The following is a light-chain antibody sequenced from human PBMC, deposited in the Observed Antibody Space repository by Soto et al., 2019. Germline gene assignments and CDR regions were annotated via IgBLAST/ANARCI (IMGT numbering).Light chain of an antibody. CDR3: QQYASSPLT. Sequence: EIVLTQSPGTLSLSPGERATLSCRASQSVGRNYLAWYQQKPGQAPRLLIHGASNRATGIPDRFSGSGSGTDFTLTISRLEPEDFAVYYCQQYASSPLTFGGGTKVESK. V-gene: IGKV3-20*01. J-gene: IGKJ4*01. CDR2: GAS. CDR1: QSVGRNY.